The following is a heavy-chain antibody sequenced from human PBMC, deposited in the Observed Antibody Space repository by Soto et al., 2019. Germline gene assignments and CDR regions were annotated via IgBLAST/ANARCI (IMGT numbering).Heavy chain of an antibody. Sequence: PGGSRRLSCAASGFTFSDYDMSWVRPAPGKGLEWVSAISGGGAFYADYVKGRFTRSRNPSKNTLYMQINRLSGHDAAEYSCAKDSRGGTFSGWSHDSWGQGTLVTVSS. CDR3: AKDSRGGTFSGWSHDS. CDR2: ISGGGA. J-gene: IGHJ4*02. CDR1: GFTFSDYD. V-gene: IGHV3-23*01. D-gene: IGHD6-19*01.